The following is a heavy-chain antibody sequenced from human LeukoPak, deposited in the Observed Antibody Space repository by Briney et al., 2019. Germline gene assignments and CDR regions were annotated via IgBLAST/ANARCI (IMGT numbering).Heavy chain of an antibody. Sequence: PGGSLRLSCAASGFTFSSYGMHWVRQAPGKGLEWVAVISYDGSNKYYADSVKGRFTISRDNSKNTLYLQMNSLRAEDTAVYYCARDGLSGPGIAARLPLDYWGQGTLVTVSS. V-gene: IGHV3-30*06. J-gene: IGHJ4*02. CDR1: GFTFSSYG. CDR3: ARDGLSGPGIAARLPLDY. CDR2: ISYDGSNK. D-gene: IGHD6-6*01.